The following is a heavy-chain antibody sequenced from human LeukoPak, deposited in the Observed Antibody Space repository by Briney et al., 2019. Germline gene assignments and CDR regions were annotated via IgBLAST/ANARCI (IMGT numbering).Heavy chain of an antibody. J-gene: IGHJ4*02. V-gene: IGHV6-1*01. CDR3: SRDRGYCSGTSCSNFDY. D-gene: IGHD2-2*01. CDR1: GDSVSSNTSS. Sequence: SQTLSLTCAISGDSVSSNTSSWNWIRQSPSSGLEWLGRTYYGSKWYNDYAVSVKGRITIKPDTSKNQFSLQLNSVTPEDTAVYYCSRDRGYCSGTSCSNFDYWGQGTLVTVSS. CDR2: TYYGSKWYN.